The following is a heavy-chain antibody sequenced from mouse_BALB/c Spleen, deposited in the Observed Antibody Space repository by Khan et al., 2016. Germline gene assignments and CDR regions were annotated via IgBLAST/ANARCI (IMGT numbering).Heavy chain of an antibody. V-gene: IGHV1S56*01. CDR1: GYAFTSYY. J-gene: IGHJ3*01. CDR3: ARVYDGYSAWFGY. D-gene: IGHD2-3*01. Sequence: QVQLQQSGPELVKPGASVKMSCKASGYAFTSYYIHWVKQRPGQGLEWIGWNYPGDGMINYNAKLRGRTTLTADKSSSTAYMLLSSLTSEYSAIYFCARVYDGYSAWFGYWGQVTLVTVSA. CDR2: NYPGDGMI.